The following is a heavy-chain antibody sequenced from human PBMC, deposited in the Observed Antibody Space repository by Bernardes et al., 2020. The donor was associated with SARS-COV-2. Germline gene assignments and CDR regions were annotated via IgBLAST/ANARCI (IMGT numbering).Heavy chain of an antibody. V-gene: IGHV3-48*01. Sequence: GGSLRLSCAASGFTFSNYTMNWVRQAPGKGLEWVSYISSSSSTIYYADSVKGRFTISRDNAKNSLYLQMNSLRAEDTAVYYCARGPRGDGYNWASYYFDYWGQGTLVTVSS. CDR1: GFTFSNYT. D-gene: IGHD5-12*01. CDR2: ISSSSSTI. CDR3: ARGPRGDGYNWASYYFDY. J-gene: IGHJ4*02.